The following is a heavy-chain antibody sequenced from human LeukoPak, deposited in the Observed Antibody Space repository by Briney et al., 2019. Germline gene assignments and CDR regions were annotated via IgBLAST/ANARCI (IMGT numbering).Heavy chain of an antibody. CDR1: GGSISSYY. CDR3: ARDSRDAFDI. CDR2: IYYSGST. Sequence: SETLSLTCTVSGGSISSYYWSWIRQPPGKGLEWIGYIYYSGSTNYNPCLKSRVTISVDTSKNQFSLKLSSVTAADTAVYYCARDSRDAFDIWGQGTMVTVSS. J-gene: IGHJ3*02. V-gene: IGHV4-59*01.